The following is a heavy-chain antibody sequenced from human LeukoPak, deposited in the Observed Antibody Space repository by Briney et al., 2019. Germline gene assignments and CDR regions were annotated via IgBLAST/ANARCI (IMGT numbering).Heavy chain of an antibody. Sequence: PSETLSLTCTVSGGSISSGDYYWSWIRQPPGKGLEWIGYIYYSGSTYYNPSLKSRVTISVDTSKNQFSLKLSSVTAADTAVYYCARGNYYDSSGYYGDYYYMDVWGKGTTVTVSS. J-gene: IGHJ6*03. CDR3: ARGNYYDSSGYYGDYYYMDV. CDR2: IYYSGST. V-gene: IGHV4-30-4*08. D-gene: IGHD3-22*01. CDR1: GGSISSGDYY.